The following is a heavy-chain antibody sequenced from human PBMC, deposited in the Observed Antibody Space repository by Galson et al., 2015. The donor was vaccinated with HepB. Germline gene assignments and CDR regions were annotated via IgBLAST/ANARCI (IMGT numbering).Heavy chain of an antibody. CDR1: RFTFSSYS. V-gene: IGHV3-21*01. CDR2: ISSSSDYI. CDR3: ARDIPLGTGSAYAY. D-gene: IGHD3-3*01. J-gene: IGHJ4*02. Sequence: SLRLSCAASRFTFSSYSMNWVRQAPGKGLEWVSSISSSSDYIYYADSVKGRFTISRDNAKNSLFLQMNSLGAGDTAVYYCARDIPLGTGSAYAYWGQGTLVTVSS.